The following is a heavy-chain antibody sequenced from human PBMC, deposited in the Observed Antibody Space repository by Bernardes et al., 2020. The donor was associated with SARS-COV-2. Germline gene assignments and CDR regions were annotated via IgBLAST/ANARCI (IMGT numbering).Heavy chain of an antibody. Sequence: SETLSLTCAVFGGSFSGYFWTWIRQPPGKGLEWIWQINHSGSSNYNPSLKSRVTMSVDPSKNQFFLKLTSVTAADTAVYYCARGAPGYWGQGTLVTVSS. CDR3: ARGAPGY. CDR2: INHSGSS. V-gene: IGHV4-34*01. D-gene: IGHD1-1*01. CDR1: GGSFSGYF. J-gene: IGHJ4*02.